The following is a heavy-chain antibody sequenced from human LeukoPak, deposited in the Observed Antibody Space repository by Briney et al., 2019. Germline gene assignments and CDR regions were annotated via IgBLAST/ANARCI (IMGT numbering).Heavy chain of an antibody. D-gene: IGHD4-17*01. V-gene: IGHV3-23*01. Sequence: GGSLRLSCAASGFIFSSHGMNWVRQAPGKGLEWVSGISPSGDITYYADSVKGRFTISRDNAKNSLYLQMNSLRAEDTAVYYCARSALTYYGVRGYYFDYWGQGTLVTVSS. CDR1: GFIFSSHG. J-gene: IGHJ4*02. CDR2: ISPSGDIT. CDR3: ARSALTYYGVRGYYFDY.